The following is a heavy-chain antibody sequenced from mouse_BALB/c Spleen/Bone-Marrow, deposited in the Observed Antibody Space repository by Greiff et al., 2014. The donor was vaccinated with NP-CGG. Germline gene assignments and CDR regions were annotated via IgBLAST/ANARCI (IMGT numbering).Heavy chain of an antibody. V-gene: IGHV5-6*02. CDR2: ISSGGSYT. CDR1: GFTFSNYG. J-gene: IGHJ4*01. CDR3: ARRDGGPMDY. Sequence: EVKSVESGGDLVKPGGSLKLSCAASGFTFSNYGMSWVRQTPDKRLEWVATISSGGSYTYYPDSVKGRFTISRDNAKNTLYLQMSSLKSEDTAMYYCARRDGGPMDYWGQGTSVTVSS. D-gene: IGHD2-3*01.